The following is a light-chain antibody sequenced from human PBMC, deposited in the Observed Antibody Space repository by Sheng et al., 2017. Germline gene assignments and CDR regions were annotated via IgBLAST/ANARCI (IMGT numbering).Light chain of an antibody. J-gene: IGKJ1*01. Sequence: DIQLTQSPSSLSASIGDRVTIACRASQTISSYLNWYQIQPGKAPKLLIYAASSLQTGVPARFSGSGSGTDFTLTINGLQREDFATYHCQQSYSAHAWTFGQGDQGWKSN. V-gene: IGKV1-39*01. CDR3: QQSYSAHAWT. CDR1: QTISSY. CDR2: AAS.